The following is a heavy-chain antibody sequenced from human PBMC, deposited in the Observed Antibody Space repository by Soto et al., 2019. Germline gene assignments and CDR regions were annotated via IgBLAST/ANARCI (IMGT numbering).Heavy chain of an antibody. CDR3: ARDENGGGHFDY. CDR1: GGSISSGGYY. D-gene: IGHD3-16*01. V-gene: IGHV4-31*03. Sequence: QVQLQESGPGLVKPSQTLSLTCTVSGGSISSGGYYWSWIRQHPGKGLEWMGYIYYSGSTYYNPSLKSRVTISVDTSKNQFSLKLSSVTAADTAVYYCARDENGGGHFDYWGQGTLVTVSS. J-gene: IGHJ4*02. CDR2: IYYSGST.